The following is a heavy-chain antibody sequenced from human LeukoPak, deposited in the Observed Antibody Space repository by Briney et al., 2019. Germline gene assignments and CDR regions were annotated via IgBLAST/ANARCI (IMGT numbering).Heavy chain of an antibody. CDR2: IYYSGTT. D-gene: IGHD2-21*02. CDR1: GGSISSYY. CDR3: ARDVLAYCGGDCYSGYFDY. J-gene: IGHJ4*02. Sequence: SETLSLTCTVSGGSISSYYWSWIRRPPGKGLEWIGYIYYSGTTKYNPSLKSRVTISVDTSRNQISLKLSSVTAADTAVYYCARDVLAYCGGDCYSGYFDYWGQGTLVTVSS. V-gene: IGHV4-59*13.